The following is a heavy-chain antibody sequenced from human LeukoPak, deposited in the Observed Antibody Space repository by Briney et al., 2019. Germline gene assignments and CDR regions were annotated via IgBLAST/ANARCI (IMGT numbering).Heavy chain of an antibody. CDR1: GFTFDDYA. J-gene: IGHJ4*02. D-gene: IGHD3-22*01. V-gene: IGHV3-43*02. Sequence: PGGSLRLSCAASGFTFDDYAMHWVRQPPGKGLEWVSLISRDGNSTYYAGSVKGRFTISRDNSKNSLYLQMNSLRTEDTAFYYCATNFGAYYYDTSGYYGFWGQGTLVTVSS. CDR2: ISRDGNST. CDR3: ATNFGAYYYDTSGYYGF.